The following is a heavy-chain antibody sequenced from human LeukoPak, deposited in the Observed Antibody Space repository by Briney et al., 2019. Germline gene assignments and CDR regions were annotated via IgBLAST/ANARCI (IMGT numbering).Heavy chain of an antibody. Sequence: PSETLSLTCTVSGGSISSHYWSWIRQPPGKGLEWIGYIYYSGSTNYNPSLKSRVTISVDTSKNQFSLKLSSVTAADTAVYYCARVPSGSYWGYYYYYYMDVWGKGTTVTVS. CDR3: ARVPSGSYWGYYYYYYMDV. V-gene: IGHV4-59*11. CDR1: GGSISSHY. CDR2: IYYSGST. J-gene: IGHJ6*03. D-gene: IGHD1-26*01.